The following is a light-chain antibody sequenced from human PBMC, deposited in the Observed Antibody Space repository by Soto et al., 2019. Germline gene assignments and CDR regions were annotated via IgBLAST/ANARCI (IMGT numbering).Light chain of an antibody. CDR2: NNN. CDR1: SSNIGSNT. J-gene: IGLJ2*01. CDR3: ASWDDSLRDVV. Sequence: QSVLTQPPSASGTPGQRVTISCSGSSSNIGSNTVNWYRQLPGTAPKLLIYNNNQRPSGVPDRFSGSKSGTSASLAISGLQSQDEAEYYCASWDDSLRDVVFGGGTQLTVL. V-gene: IGLV1-44*01.